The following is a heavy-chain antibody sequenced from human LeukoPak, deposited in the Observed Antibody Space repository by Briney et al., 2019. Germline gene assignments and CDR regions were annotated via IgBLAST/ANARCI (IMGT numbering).Heavy chain of an antibody. J-gene: IGHJ4*02. CDR2: IKEDGSEK. CDR1: GFTITGSW. V-gene: IGHV3-7*01. CDR3: ATFLPFPYCGGDCSSDY. Sequence: GGSPRLSCVVSGFTITGSWMSWVRQAPGKGLEWVANIKEDGSEKNYVDSVKGRFTISRDNAKNSLYLQMNSLRVEDTAVYYCATFLPFPYCGGDCSSDYWGQGSLVTVSS. D-gene: IGHD2-21*02.